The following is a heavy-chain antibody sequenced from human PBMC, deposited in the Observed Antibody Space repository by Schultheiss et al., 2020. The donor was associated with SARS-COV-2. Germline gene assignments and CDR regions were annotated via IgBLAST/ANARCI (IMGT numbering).Heavy chain of an antibody. J-gene: IGHJ6*02. Sequence: SQTLSLTCAVSGYSISSGYYWGWIRQPPGKGLEWIGEINHSGSTNYNPSLKSRVTISVDTSKNQFSLKLSSVTAADTAVYYCARGNGSGWTRYYYYYYGMDVWGQGTTVTVSS. D-gene: IGHD6-19*01. CDR2: INHSGST. V-gene: IGHV4-38-2*01. CDR3: ARGNGSGWTRYYYYYYGMDV. CDR1: GYSISSGYY.